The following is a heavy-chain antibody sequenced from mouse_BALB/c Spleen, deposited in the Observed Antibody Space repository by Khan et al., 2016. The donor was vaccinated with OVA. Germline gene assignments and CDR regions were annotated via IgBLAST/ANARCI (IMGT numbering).Heavy chain of an antibody. Sequence: EVQLQESGPGLVKPSQSLSLTCTVTGYSITSGYAWNWIRQFPGNKLEWMGYISYSGGTSYNPSLKRRISITRDTSKNQLFLQLNSVTTEDTATYYCARGKYYGYYFDYWGQGTTVTVSS. CDR2: ISYSGGT. D-gene: IGHD1-1*01. V-gene: IGHV3-2*02. CDR3: ARGKYYGYYFDY. J-gene: IGHJ2*01. CDR1: GYSITSGYA.